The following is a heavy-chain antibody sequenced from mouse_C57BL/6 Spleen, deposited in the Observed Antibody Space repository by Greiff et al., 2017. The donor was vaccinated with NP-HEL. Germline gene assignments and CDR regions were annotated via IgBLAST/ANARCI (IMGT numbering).Heavy chain of an antibody. J-gene: IGHJ4*01. D-gene: IGHD1-1*01. V-gene: IGHV1-52*01. CDR2: IDPSDSET. Sequence: QVQLQQPGAELVRPGSSVKLSCKASGYTFTSYWMHWVKQRPIQGLEWIGNIDPSDSETHYNQKFKDKATLTVDKSSSTAYMQLSSLTSEDSAVYYCARSFTTVVAYYAMDYWGQGTSVTVSS. CDR3: ARSFTTVVAYYAMDY. CDR1: GYTFTSYW.